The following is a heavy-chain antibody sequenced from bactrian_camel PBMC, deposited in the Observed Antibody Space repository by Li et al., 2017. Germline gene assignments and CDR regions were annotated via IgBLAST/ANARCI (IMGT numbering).Heavy chain of an antibody. Sequence: QLVESGGGSVQAGGSLRLSCAASGFTFGSYYMSWVRQGPGKGLEWVSTISSDGSKTYYADSVKGRFTISRDNAKNTMYLQLNSLRTDDTAMYYCAKGGVWMVYLWGQGTQVTVS. D-gene: IGHD3*01. V-gene: IGHV3-2*01. J-gene: IGHJ4*01. CDR2: ISSDGSKT. CDR1: GFTFGSYY. CDR3: AKGGVWMVYL.